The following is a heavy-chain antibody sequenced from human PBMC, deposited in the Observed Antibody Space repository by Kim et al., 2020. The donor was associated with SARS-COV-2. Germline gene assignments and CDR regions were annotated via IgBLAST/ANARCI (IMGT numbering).Heavy chain of an antibody. J-gene: IGHJ4*02. V-gene: IGHV3-30-3*01. CDR3: ARESYILTGYGADY. CDR2: ISYDGSNK. Sequence: SLRLSCAASGFTFSSYAMHWVRQAPGKGLEWVAVISYDGSNKYYADSVKGRFTISRDNSKNTLYLQMNSLRAEDTAVYYCARESYILTGYGADYWGQGTLVTVSS. CDR1: GFTFSSYA. D-gene: IGHD3-9*01.